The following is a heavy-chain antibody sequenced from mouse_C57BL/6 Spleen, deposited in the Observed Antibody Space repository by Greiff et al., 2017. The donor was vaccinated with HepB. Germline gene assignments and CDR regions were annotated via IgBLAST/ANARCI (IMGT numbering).Heavy chain of an antibody. D-gene: IGHD1-1*01. V-gene: IGHV1-81*01. J-gene: IGHJ1*03. CDR2: IYPRSGNT. CDR1: GYTFTSYG. CDR3: ARNYYGSYWYFDV. Sequence: VQLQQSGAELARPGASVKLSCKASGYTFTSYGISWVKQRTGQGLEWIGEIYPRSGNTYYNEKFKGKATLTADKSSSTAYMELRSLTSEDSAVYFCARNYYGSYWYFDVWGTRTTVTVSS.